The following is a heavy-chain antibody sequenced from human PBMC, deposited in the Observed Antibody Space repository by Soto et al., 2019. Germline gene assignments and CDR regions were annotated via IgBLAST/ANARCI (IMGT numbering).Heavy chain of an antibody. CDR1: GFTFSSYA. Sequence: EVQLLESGGGLVQPGGSLRLSCAASGFTFSSYAMSWVRQAPGKGLEWVSAISGSGGSTYYADSVKGRFTISRDNPKNTLYLQMNSLRAEDTAVYYCAKASTKIVYYYGMDVWGQGTTVIVSS. CDR3: AKASTKIVYYYGMDV. V-gene: IGHV3-23*01. D-gene: IGHD2-21*01. CDR2: ISGSGGST. J-gene: IGHJ6*02.